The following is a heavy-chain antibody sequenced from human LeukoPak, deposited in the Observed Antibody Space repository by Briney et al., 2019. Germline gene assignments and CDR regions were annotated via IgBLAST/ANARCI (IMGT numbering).Heavy chain of an antibody. CDR3: AKDLASSTLWLPYYYYGMDV. J-gene: IGHJ6*02. CDR1: GFTFSSYG. Sequence: GGSLRLSCAASGFTFSSYGMHWVRQAPGKGLEGVAVISYDGSNKYYADSVKGRFTISRDNSKNTLYLQMNSLRAEDTAVYYCAKDLASSTLWLPYYYYGMDVWGQGTTATVSS. V-gene: IGHV3-30*18. D-gene: IGHD5-18*01. CDR2: ISYDGSNK.